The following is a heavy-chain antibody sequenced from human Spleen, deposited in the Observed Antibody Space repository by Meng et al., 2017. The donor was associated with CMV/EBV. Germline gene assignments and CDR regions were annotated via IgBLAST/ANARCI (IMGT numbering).Heavy chain of an antibody. CDR1: GFTFGPYS. D-gene: IGHD6-13*01. V-gene: IGHV3-21*01. Sequence: ASGFTFGPYSMNWVRQAPGKGLEWVSSIGSSGTYTYYADSVKGRFTISRDNAKNSLYLQMNSLRVEDTAVYYCARGGHSSSWYLGYWGQGTLVTVSS. CDR3: ARGGHSSSWYLGY. J-gene: IGHJ4*02. CDR2: IGSSGTYT.